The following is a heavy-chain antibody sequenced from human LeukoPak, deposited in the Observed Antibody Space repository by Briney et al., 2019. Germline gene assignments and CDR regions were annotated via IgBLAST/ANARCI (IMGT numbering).Heavy chain of an antibody. J-gene: IGHJ6*03. V-gene: IGHV3-7*03. D-gene: IGHD6-19*01. Sequence: GGSPRHSCAPSGFTSMSCWMRWVRKTPGKGLEWVANIKQDGSEKHYVDSVKGRFTIFRDNSKNSLYLQMNSLRTEDTALYYCAKDLGGWSGDYYYMDVWGKGTTVTVPS. CDR1: GFTSMSCW. CDR3: AKDLGGWSGDYYYMDV. CDR2: IKQDGSEK.